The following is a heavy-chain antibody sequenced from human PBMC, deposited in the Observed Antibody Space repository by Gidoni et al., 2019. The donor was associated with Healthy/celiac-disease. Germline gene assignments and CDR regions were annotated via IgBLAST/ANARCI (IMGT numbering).Heavy chain of an antibody. Sequence: QVQLVESGGGVVQPGRSLRLSCAASGFTFSSYGMHWVRQAPGKGLEWVAVISYDGSNKYYADSVKGRFTISRDNSKNTLYLQMNSLRAEDTAVYYCAKDGDTAGGYFDYWGQGTLVTVSS. V-gene: IGHV3-30*18. J-gene: IGHJ4*02. D-gene: IGHD5-18*01. CDR2: ISYDGSNK. CDR3: AKDGDTAGGYFDY. CDR1: GFTFSSYG.